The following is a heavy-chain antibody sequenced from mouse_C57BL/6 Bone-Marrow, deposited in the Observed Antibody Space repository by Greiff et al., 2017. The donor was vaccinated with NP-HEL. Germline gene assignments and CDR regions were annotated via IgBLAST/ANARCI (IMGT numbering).Heavy chain of an antibody. CDR2: IHPNSGST. V-gene: IGHV1-64*01. J-gene: IGHJ4*01. CDR3: SRLGYAMDY. CDR1: GYTFTSYW. Sequence: VKLQESGAELVKPGASVKLSCKASGYTFTSYWMHWVKQRPGQGLEWIGKIHPNSGSTNYNEKFKSKATLTVDKSSSTAYMQLSSLTSEDSAVDYCSRLGYAMDYWGQGTSVTVSS. D-gene: IGHD4-1*01.